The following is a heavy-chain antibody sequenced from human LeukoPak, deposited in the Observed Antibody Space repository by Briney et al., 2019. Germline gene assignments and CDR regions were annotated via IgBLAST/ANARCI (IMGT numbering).Heavy chain of an antibody. J-gene: IGHJ4*02. CDR2: INHRGFT. CDR3: EVGSCSGGSCYSDPRDDY. CDR1: GGSFSGYY. Sequence: SETLSLTCAVSGGSFSGYYWSWIRQPPRKGLEWIGEINHRGFTNYNPSLNSRVTISVDTSKNQFSLKLSSVTAADTAIDYCEVGSCSGGSCYSDPRDDYWGQGTLVTVSS. D-gene: IGHD2-15*01. V-gene: IGHV4-34*01.